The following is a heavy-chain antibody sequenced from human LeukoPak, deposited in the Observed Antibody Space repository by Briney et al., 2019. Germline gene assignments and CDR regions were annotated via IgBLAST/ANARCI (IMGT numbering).Heavy chain of an antibody. D-gene: IGHD1-26*01. CDR1: GGSISSYY. CDR3: ASTLYSGSYYLTQLDY. CDR2: IYYSGST. V-gene: IGHV4-59*01. J-gene: IGHJ4*02. Sequence: PSETLSLTCTVSGGSISSYYWSWIRQPPGKGLEWIGYIYYSGSTNYNPSLKSRVTISVDTSKNQFFLKLSSVTAADTAVYYCASTLYSGSYYLTQLDYWGQGTLVTVSS.